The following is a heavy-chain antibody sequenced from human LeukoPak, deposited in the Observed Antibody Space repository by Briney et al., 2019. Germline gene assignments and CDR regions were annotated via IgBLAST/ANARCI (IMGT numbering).Heavy chain of an antibody. V-gene: IGHV3-43*02. CDR2: SGDGGST. J-gene: IGHJ5*02. D-gene: IGHD2-2*01. CDR3: AKGRGVPAASSWFDP. CDR1: GFTFDDYA. Sequence: PGGSLRLSSAASGFTFDDYAMHWVRQAPGKGLEWVSLSGDGGSTYYADSVKGRFTISRDNSKNSLYLQMNSLRTEDTALYYCAKGRGVPAASSWFDPWGQGALVTVSS.